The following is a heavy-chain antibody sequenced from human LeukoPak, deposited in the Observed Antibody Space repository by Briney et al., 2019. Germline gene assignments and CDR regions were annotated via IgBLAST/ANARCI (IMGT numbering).Heavy chain of an antibody. CDR1: GFTFSSYN. Sequence: GGSLRLSCAASGFTFSSYNINWVRQAPGKGLEWVSYISSSGSTIYYADSVKGRFTISRDNAKNSLYLQMNSLRAEDTAVYYCAELGITMIGGVWGKGTTVTVSS. CDR2: ISSSGSTI. D-gene: IGHD3-10*02. CDR3: AELGITMIGGV. J-gene: IGHJ6*04. V-gene: IGHV3-48*04.